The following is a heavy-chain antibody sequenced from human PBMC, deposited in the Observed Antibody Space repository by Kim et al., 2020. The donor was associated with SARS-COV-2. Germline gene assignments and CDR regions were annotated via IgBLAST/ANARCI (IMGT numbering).Heavy chain of an antibody. CDR1: GFTFGDYA. Sequence: GGSLRLSCTASGFTFGDYAMSWVRQAPGKGLEWVGFIRSKAYGGTTEYAASVKGRFTISRDDSKSIAYLQMNSLKTEDTAVYYCTRETLRYYYDSSGYYKYWGQGTLVTVSS. D-gene: IGHD3-22*01. J-gene: IGHJ4*02. V-gene: IGHV3-49*04. CDR3: TRETLRYYYDSSGYYKY. CDR2: IRSKAYGGTT.